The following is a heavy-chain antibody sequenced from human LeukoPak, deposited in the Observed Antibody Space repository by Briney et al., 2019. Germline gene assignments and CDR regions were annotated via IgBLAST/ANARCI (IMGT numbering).Heavy chain of an antibody. CDR1: GFTFSSYG. V-gene: IGHV3-9*01. J-gene: IGHJ4*02. CDR2: ISWNSGSI. CDR3: AKGMPVQWGIVAVNLPPNYFDY. Sequence: PGGSLRLSCVASGFTFSSYGMLWVRQAPGKGLEWVSGISWNSGSISYADSVKGRFTISRDNAKNSLYLQMNSLRAEDTALYYCAKGMPVQWGIVAVNLPPNYFDYWGQGTLVTVSS. D-gene: IGHD3-22*01.